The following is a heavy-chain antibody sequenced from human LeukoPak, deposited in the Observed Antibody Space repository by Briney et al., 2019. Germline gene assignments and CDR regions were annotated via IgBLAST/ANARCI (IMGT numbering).Heavy chain of an antibody. V-gene: IGHV1-2*02. Sequence: GASVKVSCKASGYTFTGYSVHWVRQAPGQGLEWMGWINPNSGGTNYAQKFQGRVTMTRDTSISTAYMELSSLRSEDTAVYYCARGYWFDPWGQGTLVTVSS. CDR2: INPNSGGT. CDR1: GYTFTGYS. J-gene: IGHJ5*02. CDR3: ARGYWFDP.